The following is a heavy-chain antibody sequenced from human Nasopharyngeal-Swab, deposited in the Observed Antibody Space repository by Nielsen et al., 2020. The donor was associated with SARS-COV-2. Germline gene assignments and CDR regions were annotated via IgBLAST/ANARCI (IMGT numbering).Heavy chain of an antibody. D-gene: IGHD3-10*01. CDR2: IYSGGSST. J-gene: IGHJ6*02. V-gene: IGHV3-23*03. CDR3: ARSAMVRGPGMDV. CDR1: GFTFSSYA. Sequence: GGSLRLSCAASGFTFSSYAMSWVRQAPGKGLEWVSVIYSGGSSTYYADSVKGRFTISRHNSKNTLYLQMNSLRAEDTAVYYCARSAMVRGPGMDVWGQGTTVTVSS.